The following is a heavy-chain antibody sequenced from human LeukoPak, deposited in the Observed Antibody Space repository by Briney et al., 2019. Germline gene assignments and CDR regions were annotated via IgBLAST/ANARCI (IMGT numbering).Heavy chain of an antibody. V-gene: IGHV3-23*01. CDR3: AKDRVVVAPRSPFDY. D-gene: IGHD2-15*01. CDR1: GFTFNSYA. CDR2: ISGSGGST. J-gene: IGHJ4*02. Sequence: GGSLRLSCAASGFTFNSYAMRWVRQAPGRGLVWVSAISGSGGSTYYADSVKGRFTISRDNSKNTLYLRMNSLAAEDTAVYYCAKDRVVVAPRSPFDYWGQGTLVTVSS.